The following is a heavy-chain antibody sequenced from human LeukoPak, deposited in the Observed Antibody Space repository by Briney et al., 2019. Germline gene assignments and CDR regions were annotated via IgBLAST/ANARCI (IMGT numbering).Heavy chain of an antibody. Sequence: ASVKVSCKASGYTFTSYGISWVRQATGQGLEWMGWMNPNSGNTGYAQKFQGRVTMTRNTSISTAYMELSSLRSEDTAVYYCARGRYCSSTSCYYYMDVWGKGTTVTISS. J-gene: IGHJ6*03. CDR2: MNPNSGNT. CDR3: ARGRYCSSTSCYYYMDV. CDR1: GYTFTSYG. D-gene: IGHD2-2*01. V-gene: IGHV1-8*02.